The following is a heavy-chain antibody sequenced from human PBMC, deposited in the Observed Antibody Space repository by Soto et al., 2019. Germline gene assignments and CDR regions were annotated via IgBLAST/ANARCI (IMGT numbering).Heavy chain of an antibody. CDR2: IYHSGST. J-gene: IGHJ6*02. CDR1: GGSISSGGYS. V-gene: IGHV4-30-2*01. CDR3: ARAMLYSSSSRYYYYGMDV. Sequence: PSETLSLTCAVSGGSISSGGYSWSWIRQPPGKGLEWIGYIYHSGSTYYNPSLKSRVTISVDRSKNQFSLKLSSVTAADTAVYYCARAMLYSSSSRYYYYGMDVWGQGTTVTVYS. D-gene: IGHD6-6*01.